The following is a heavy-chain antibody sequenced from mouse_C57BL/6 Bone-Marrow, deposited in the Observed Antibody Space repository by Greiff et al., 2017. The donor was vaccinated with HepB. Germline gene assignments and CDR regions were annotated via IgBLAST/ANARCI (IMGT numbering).Heavy chain of an antibody. CDR3: TTDDRLAWFAY. V-gene: IGHV14-4*01. CDR2: IDPENGDT. D-gene: IGHD2-3*01. J-gene: IGHJ3*01. Sequence: EVHLVESGAELVRPGASVKLSCTASGFNIKDDYMHWVKQRPEQGLEWIGWIDPENGDTEYASKFQGKATITADISSNTAYLQLSSLTSEDTAVYYCTTDDRLAWFAYWGQGTLVTVSA. CDR1: GFNIKDDY.